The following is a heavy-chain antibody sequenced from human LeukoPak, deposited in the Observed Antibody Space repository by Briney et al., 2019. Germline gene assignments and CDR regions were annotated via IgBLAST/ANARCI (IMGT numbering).Heavy chain of an antibody. V-gene: IGHV3-74*01. CDR3: ARGAQDSGSNYDYYYAMDV. CDR2: INSDGSST. D-gene: IGHD1-26*01. Sequence: PGGSLRLSCTASGXTFSRYWMHWVRQVPGKGLVWVSRINSDGSSTTYADSVKGRFSISRDNAKNTLYLQMNSLRAEDTAVYYCARGAQDSGSNYDYYYAMDVWGHGTTVTVSS. J-gene: IGHJ6*02. CDR1: GXTFSRYW.